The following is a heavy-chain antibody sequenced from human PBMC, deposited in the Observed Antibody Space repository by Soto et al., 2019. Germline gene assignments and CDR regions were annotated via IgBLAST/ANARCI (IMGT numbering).Heavy chain of an antibody. CDR1: GGTFSSYA. CDR2: IIPIFGTA. D-gene: IGHD1-1*01. V-gene: IGHV1-69*12. CDR3: ARYDAYYYGMDV. Sequence: QVQLVQSGAEVKKPGSSVKVSCKASGGTFSSYAISWVRQAPGQGLEWMGGIIPIFGTANYAQKFQGRVXIXAXXSTSTAYVELSSLRSEDTAGYYCARYDAYYYGMDVWGQGTTVTVSS. J-gene: IGHJ6*02.